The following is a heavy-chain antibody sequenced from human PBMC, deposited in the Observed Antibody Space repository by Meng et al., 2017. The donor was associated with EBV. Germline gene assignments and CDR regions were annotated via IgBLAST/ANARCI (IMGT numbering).Heavy chain of an antibody. CDR3: ASESGRGYTPDY. V-gene: IGHV1-69*01. J-gene: IGHJ4*02. CDR2: FLPRLGAP. D-gene: IGHD3-10*01. CDR1: GGPFRDYA. Sequence: VQLGQSAAEVKKPWSSVKVSCKTSGGPFRDYAISWVRQAPGQGLEWLGGFLPRLGAPNYAQKFHGRVKITADESTSTHYMDLSSLRSEDTAIYYCASESGRGYTPDYWGQGTLVTVSS.